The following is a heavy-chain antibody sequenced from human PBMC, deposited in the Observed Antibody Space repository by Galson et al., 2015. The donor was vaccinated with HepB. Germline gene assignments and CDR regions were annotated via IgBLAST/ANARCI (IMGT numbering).Heavy chain of an antibody. CDR2: IYYSGST. Sequence: ETLSLTCTVSGGSISSYYWSWIRQPPGKGLEWIGYIYYSGSTNYNPSLKSRVTISVDTSKNQFSLKLSSVTAADTAVYYCARDSGYQDYFDYWGQGTLVTVSS. CDR1: GGSISSYY. V-gene: IGHV4-59*01. D-gene: IGHD3-22*01. CDR3: ARDSGYQDYFDY. J-gene: IGHJ4*02.